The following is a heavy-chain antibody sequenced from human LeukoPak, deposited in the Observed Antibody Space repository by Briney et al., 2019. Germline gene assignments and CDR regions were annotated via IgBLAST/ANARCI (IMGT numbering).Heavy chain of an antibody. CDR1: RFTFSSYN. J-gene: IGHJ4*02. CDR3: ARDGWYSGYDFDY. Sequence: GGSLRLSCAASRFTFSSYNMNWVRQAPGKGLECVSYISTRSSTMYYADSVKGRFTISRDNAKNSLYLQMNSLRAEDTAVYYCARDGWYSGYDFDYWGQGTLVTVSS. D-gene: IGHD5-12*01. CDR2: ISTRSSTM. V-gene: IGHV3-48*04.